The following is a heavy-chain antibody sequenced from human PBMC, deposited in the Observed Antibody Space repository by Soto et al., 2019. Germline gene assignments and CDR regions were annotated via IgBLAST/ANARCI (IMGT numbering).Heavy chain of an antibody. Sequence: ASVTVSCQASGYTFTSYAMHWVRQAPGQRLEWMGWINAGNGNTKYSQKFQGRVTITRDTSASTAYMELSSLRSEDTAVYYCARSIVVVTAADYWGQGTLVTVSS. V-gene: IGHV1-3*01. D-gene: IGHD2-21*02. CDR3: ARSIVVVTAADY. J-gene: IGHJ4*02. CDR1: GYTFTSYA. CDR2: INAGNGNT.